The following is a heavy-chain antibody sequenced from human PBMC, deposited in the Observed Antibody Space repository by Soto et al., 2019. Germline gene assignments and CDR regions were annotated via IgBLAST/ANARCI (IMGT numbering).Heavy chain of an antibody. D-gene: IGHD2-15*01. CDR2: IYYSGST. CDR3: ARSVYCSGGSCYETNWFDP. J-gene: IGHJ5*02. CDR1: GGSISSGGYY. Sequence: SETLSLTCTVSGGSISSGGYYWSWIRQHPGKGLEWIGYIYYSGSTYYNPSLKSRVTISVGTSKNQFSLKLSSVTAADTAVYYCARSVYCSGGSCYETNWFDPWGQGTLVTVSS. V-gene: IGHV4-31*03.